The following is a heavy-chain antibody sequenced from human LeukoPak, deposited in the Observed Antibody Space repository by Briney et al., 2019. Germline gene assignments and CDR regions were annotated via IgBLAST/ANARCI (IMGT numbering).Heavy chain of an antibody. D-gene: IGHD6-13*01. V-gene: IGHV4-61*01. Sequence: SETLSLTCTVSGGSISSSSYYWSWIRQPPGKGLEWIGYIYYSGSTNYNPSLKSRVTISVDTSKNQFSLKLSSVTAADTAVYHCARGDLIAAAGYYYYYGMDVWGQGTTVTVSS. J-gene: IGHJ6*02. CDR1: GGSISSSSYY. CDR2: IYYSGST. CDR3: ARGDLIAAAGYYYYYGMDV.